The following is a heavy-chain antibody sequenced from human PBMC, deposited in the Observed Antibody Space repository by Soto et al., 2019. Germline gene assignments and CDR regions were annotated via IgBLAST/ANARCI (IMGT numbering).Heavy chain of an antibody. CDR2: IIPIFGTA. J-gene: IGHJ6*02. D-gene: IGHD2-2*01. CDR3: ARSIVVVPAAAYYYGMDV. CDR1: GGTFSSYA. V-gene: IGHV1-69*06. Sequence: QVQLVQSGAEVKKPGSSVKVSCKASGGTFSSYAISWVRQAPGQGLEWMGGIIPIFGTANYAQKFQGRVTITADKSTSTAYMELSILRSEDTAVYYCARSIVVVPAAAYYYGMDVWGQGTTVTVSS.